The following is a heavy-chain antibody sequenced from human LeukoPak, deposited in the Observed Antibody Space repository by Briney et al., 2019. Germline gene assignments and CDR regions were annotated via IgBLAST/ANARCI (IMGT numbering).Heavy chain of an antibody. J-gene: IGHJ4*02. D-gene: IGHD2-2*01. CDR1: GFTFSSYS. CDR2: ISSSSSYI. V-gene: IGHV3-21*01. CDR3: ARDPLYCSSTSCFFDY. Sequence: GGSLRLSCAASGFTFSSYSMNWVRQAPGKGLEWVSSISSSSSYIYYAGSVKGRFTISRDNAKNSLYLQMNSLRAEDTAVYYCARDPLYCSSTSCFFDYWGQGTLVTVSS.